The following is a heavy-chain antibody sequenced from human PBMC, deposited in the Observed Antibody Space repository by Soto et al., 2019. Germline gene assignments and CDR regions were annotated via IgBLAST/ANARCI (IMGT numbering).Heavy chain of an antibody. CDR3: ARDLGIAAARFAFDI. D-gene: IGHD6-13*01. Sequence: ASVKVSCKASGYTLTGYYMHWVRQAPGQGLEWMGWINPNSGGTNYAQKFQGWVTMTRDTSISTAYMELSRLRSDDTAVYYCARDLGIAAARFAFDIWGQGTMVTVSS. V-gene: IGHV1-2*04. CDR1: GYTLTGYY. J-gene: IGHJ3*02. CDR2: INPNSGGT.